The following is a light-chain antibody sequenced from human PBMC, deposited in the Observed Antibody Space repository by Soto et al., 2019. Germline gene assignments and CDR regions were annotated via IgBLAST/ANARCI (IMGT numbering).Light chain of an antibody. CDR3: SSYTSSSTLWV. Sequence: QSALTQPASVSGSPGQSITISCTGTSSDVGNYNLVSWYQQYPGKAPKLMIYEGGKRPSGVSNRFSGSKSGNTASLTISGLQAEDEADYYCSSYTSSSTLWVFGGGTKLTVL. CDR1: SSDVGNYNL. V-gene: IGLV2-14*02. CDR2: EGG. J-gene: IGLJ3*02.